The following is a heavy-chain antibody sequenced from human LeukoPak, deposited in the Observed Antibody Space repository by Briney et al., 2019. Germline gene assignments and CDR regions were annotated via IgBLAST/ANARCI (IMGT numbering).Heavy chain of an antibody. Sequence: SETLSLTCAVYGGSFSGYYWSWIRQPPGKGLEWIGEINHSGSTNYNPSLKSRVTISVDTSKNQFSLKLSSVTAADTAVYYCARRGYYDSSGYLTFDYWGQGTLVTVSS. CDR3: ARRGYYDSSGYLTFDY. V-gene: IGHV4-34*01. CDR2: INHSGST. CDR1: GGSFSGYY. J-gene: IGHJ4*02. D-gene: IGHD3-22*01.